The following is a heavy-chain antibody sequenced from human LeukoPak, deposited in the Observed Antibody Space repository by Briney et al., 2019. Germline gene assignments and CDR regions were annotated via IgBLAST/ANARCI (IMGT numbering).Heavy chain of an antibody. CDR3: AREAGYCSSTNCYSWFDP. V-gene: IGHV4-61*01. Sequence: PSETLSLTCTVSGGSISSSSYHWSWIRQPPGKGLEWIGFVHYSGSTRYNPSLKSRVTMSVDTSKNQFFLKLGSVTAADTAVYYCAREAGYCSSTNCYSWFDPWGQGTLVTVSS. CDR1: GGSISSSSYH. J-gene: IGHJ5*02. CDR2: VHYSGST. D-gene: IGHD2-2*01.